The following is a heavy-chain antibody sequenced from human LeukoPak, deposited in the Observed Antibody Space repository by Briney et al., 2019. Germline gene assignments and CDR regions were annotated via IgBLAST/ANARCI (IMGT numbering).Heavy chain of an antibody. D-gene: IGHD3-22*01. V-gene: IGHV4-39*01. Sequence: SETLSLTCTVSGGSISSSSYYWGWIRQPPGKGLEWIGSIYYSGSTYYNPSLKSRVTISVDTSKNQFSLKLSSVTAADTAVCYCARRLREFTMIVANAFDIWGQGTMLTVSS. J-gene: IGHJ3*02. CDR2: IYYSGST. CDR3: ARRLREFTMIVANAFDI. CDR1: GGSISSSSYY.